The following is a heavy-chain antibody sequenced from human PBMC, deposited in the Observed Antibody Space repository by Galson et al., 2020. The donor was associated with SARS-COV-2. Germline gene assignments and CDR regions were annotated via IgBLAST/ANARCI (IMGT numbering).Heavy chain of an antibody. CDR1: GYTFTSYG. V-gene: IGHV1-18*01. J-gene: IGHJ6*02. Sequence: ASVKVSCKASGYTFTSYGISWVRQAPGQGLEWMGWISAYNGNTNYAQKLQGRVTMTTDTSTSTAYMELRSLRSDDTAVYYCARDSRGYCSGGSCYQNDYYYYGMDVWGQGTTVTVSS. CDR2: ISAYNGNT. CDR3: ARDSRGYCSGGSCYQNDYYYYGMDV. D-gene: IGHD2-15*01.